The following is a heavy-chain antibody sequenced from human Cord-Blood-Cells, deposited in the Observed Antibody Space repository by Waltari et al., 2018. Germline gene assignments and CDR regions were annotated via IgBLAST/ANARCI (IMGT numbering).Heavy chain of an antibody. Sequence: ELQLVGSGGGWVQPGGSLSIGCGPSGFTCSINWMRWLRQAPGKGLEWVANIKQDGSEKYYVDSVKGRFTISRDNAKNSLYLQMNSLRAEDTAVYYCARVFQLGSHFDYWGQGTLVTVSS. D-gene: IGHD7-27*01. V-gene: IGHV3-7*01. CDR2: IKQDGSEK. CDR3: ARVFQLGSHFDY. J-gene: IGHJ4*02. CDR1: GFTCSINW.